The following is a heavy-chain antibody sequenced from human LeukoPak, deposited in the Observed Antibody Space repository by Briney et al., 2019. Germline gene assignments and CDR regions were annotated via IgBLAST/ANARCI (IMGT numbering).Heavy chain of an antibody. D-gene: IGHD5-12*01. CDR3: AKWLGGAFDI. Sequence: GRSLRLSCAASGFTFSTYGMHWVRQAPGKGLEWVAVISYDGSNKYYADSVKGRFTISRGSSKNTLYLQMNSLRAEDTAVYYCAKWLGGAFDIWGQGTMVTVSS. CDR2: ISYDGSNK. J-gene: IGHJ3*02. CDR1: GFTFSTYG. V-gene: IGHV3-30*18.